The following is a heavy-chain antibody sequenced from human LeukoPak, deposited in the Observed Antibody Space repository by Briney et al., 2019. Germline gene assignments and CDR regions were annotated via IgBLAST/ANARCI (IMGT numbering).Heavy chain of an antibody. D-gene: IGHD5-12*01. V-gene: IGHV4-34*01. CDR1: GGSFSGYY. CDR3: ARGRYSGYDSLDY. J-gene: IGHJ4*02. CDR2: INDSGST. Sequence: SETLSLTCAVYGGSFSGYYWSWIRQPPGKGLEWIGEINDSGSTNYNPSLKSRVTISVDTSKNQFSLKLSSVTAADTAVYYCARGRYSGYDSLDYWGQGTLVTVSS.